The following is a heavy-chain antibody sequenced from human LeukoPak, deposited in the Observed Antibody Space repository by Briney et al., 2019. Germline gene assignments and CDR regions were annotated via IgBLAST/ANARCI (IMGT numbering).Heavy chain of an antibody. CDR1: GYTFTNYG. Sequence: GASVMVSCKASGYTFTNYGISWVRQAPGQGLEWMSWISANNGETRYAQNFQGRVTMTTDTSTTTAYMELRSLRSDDTAVYYCARVPPSAHQVFSSDYWGQGTQVTVSS. CDR3: ARVPPSAHQVFSSDY. J-gene: IGHJ4*02. CDR2: ISANNGET. D-gene: IGHD1-14*01. V-gene: IGHV1-18*04.